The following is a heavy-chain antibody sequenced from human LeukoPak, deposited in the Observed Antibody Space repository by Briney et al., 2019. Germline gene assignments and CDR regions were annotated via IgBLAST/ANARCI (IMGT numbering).Heavy chain of an antibody. Sequence: ASVKVSCKASGYTFTSYGISWVRQAPGQGLEWMGWISAYNGNTNYAQKLQGRVTMTTDTSTSTAYMELRSLRSDDTAVYYCARLDGYNYNTNSGPLDYWGQGTLVTVSS. CDR2: ISAYNGNT. J-gene: IGHJ4*02. D-gene: IGHD5-24*01. V-gene: IGHV1-18*01. CDR3: ARLDGYNYNTNSGPLDY. CDR1: GYTFTSYG.